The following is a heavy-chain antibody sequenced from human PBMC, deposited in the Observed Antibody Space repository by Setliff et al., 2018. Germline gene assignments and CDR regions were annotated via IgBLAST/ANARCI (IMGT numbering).Heavy chain of an antibody. Sequence: GGSLRLSCAASGFTFSSHWMHWVRQGPGKGPVWVSRINSDGSRTDYADSVKGRFTISRDNAKNTLYLQMNSLRAEDTALYYSTRRSTSGCSGGACYQWYFDLWGRGTLVTVSS. D-gene: IGHD2-15*01. CDR3: TRRSTSGCSGGACYQWYFDL. CDR1: GFTFSSHW. J-gene: IGHJ2*01. CDR2: INSDGSRT. V-gene: IGHV3-74*01.